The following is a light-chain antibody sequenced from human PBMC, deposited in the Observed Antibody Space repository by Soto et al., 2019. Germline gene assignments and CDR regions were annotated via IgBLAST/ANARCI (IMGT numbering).Light chain of an antibody. CDR2: VGS. Sequence: DMGMSKSPFSLPGPQGKPPSTSSRPIQGLLHSNGYNYVDWYLQKRGQSPQLRIYVGSNRASGVPERFSGSGSGTDFTLKISRVEAEDVGVYYCMQPLQSWTFGQGTKVDIK. CDR3: MQPLQSWT. V-gene: IGKV2-28*01. J-gene: IGKJ1*01. CDR1: QGLLHSNGYNY.